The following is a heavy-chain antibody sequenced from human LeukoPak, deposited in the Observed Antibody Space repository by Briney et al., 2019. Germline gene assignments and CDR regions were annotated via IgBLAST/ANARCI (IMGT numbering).Heavy chain of an antibody. CDR3: VRCTFVLHKRCSAFDV. CDR1: GFIFNTFG. V-gene: IGHV3-21*01. Sequence: GGSLRLSCSASGFIFNTFGMNWVRQAPGKGLEWVSSITSTTTYTYYADSVKGRFTISRDNAKNSLFLQMNSPRADDTAVYYCVRCTFVLHKRCSAFDVWGQGTMVTVSS. D-gene: IGHD1-1*01. CDR2: ITSTTTYT. J-gene: IGHJ3*01.